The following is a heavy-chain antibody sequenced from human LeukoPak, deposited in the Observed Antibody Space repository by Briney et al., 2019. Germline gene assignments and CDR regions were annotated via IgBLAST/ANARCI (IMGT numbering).Heavy chain of an antibody. D-gene: IGHD6-6*01. CDR2: IRYDGSNK. J-gene: IGHJ4*02. Sequence: GGSLRLSCAASGFTFSSYGMHWVRQAPGKGLEWVAFIRYDGSNKYYADSVKGRFTISRDNSKNTLYLQMNSLRVEDTAVYYCAKDRIAARLLGYWGQGTLVTVSS. CDR1: GFTFSSYG. V-gene: IGHV3-30*02. CDR3: AKDRIAARLLGY.